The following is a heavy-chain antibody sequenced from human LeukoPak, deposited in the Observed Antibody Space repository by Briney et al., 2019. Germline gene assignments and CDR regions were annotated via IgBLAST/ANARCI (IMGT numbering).Heavy chain of an antibody. Sequence: GGSLRLSCAASEFTFSSHAMIWVRQAPGKGLEWIASITSTSRSIFYADSVGGRFTISRDNAKNSLYLQMDSLRVEDTAVYYCARVWENVNTGYYSDSWGQGTLVTV. CDR3: ARVWENVNTGYYSDS. D-gene: IGHD3-22*01. CDR1: EFTFSSHA. CDR2: ITSTSRSI. J-gene: IGHJ4*02. V-gene: IGHV3-21*01.